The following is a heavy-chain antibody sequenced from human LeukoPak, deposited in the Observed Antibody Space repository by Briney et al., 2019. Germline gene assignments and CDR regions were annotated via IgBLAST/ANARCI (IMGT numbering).Heavy chain of an antibody. V-gene: IGHV1-18*01. J-gene: IGHJ4*02. CDR3: ARGPHERSGYPDD. CDR2: ISPYNGNT. CDR1: GYTFNTYG. Sequence: ASVKVSCKPYGYTFNTYGITWVRQAPGQGLEWVGWISPYNGNTNYAQKFQGRVTMTTDTSTSTAYMELRSLRSDDTAVYYCARGPHERSGYPDDWGQGTLVTVSS. D-gene: IGHD3-22*01.